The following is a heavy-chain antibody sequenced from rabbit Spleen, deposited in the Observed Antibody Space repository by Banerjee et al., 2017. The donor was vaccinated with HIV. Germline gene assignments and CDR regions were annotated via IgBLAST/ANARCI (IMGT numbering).Heavy chain of an antibody. V-gene: IGHV1S45*01. Sequence: EQLVESGGGLVQPAGSLTLTCKASGFSFSDRDVMCWVRQAPGKGLEWITCINIATGKSVYASWVSGRFIMSRTSSTTVTLQMTSLTAADTATYFCARDLVTAIGWNFALWGQGTLVTVS. CDR3: ARDLVTAIGWNFAL. J-gene: IGHJ3*01. CDR2: INIATGKS. D-gene: IGHD7-1*01. CDR1: GFSFSDRDV.